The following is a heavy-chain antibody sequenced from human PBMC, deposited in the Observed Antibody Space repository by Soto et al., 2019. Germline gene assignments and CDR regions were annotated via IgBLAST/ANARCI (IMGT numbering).Heavy chain of an antibody. CDR2: IWYDGSNK. CDR1: GFTFSSYG. Sequence: GGSLRLSCAASGFTFSSYGMHWVRQAPGKGLEWVAVIWYDGSNKYYADSMKGRFTISRDNSKNTLYLQMNSLRAEDTAVYYCARDLQRRYYYYGIDVWGQGTTVTVSS. D-gene: IGHD1-1*01. J-gene: IGHJ6*02. CDR3: ARDLQRRYYYYGIDV. V-gene: IGHV3-33*01.